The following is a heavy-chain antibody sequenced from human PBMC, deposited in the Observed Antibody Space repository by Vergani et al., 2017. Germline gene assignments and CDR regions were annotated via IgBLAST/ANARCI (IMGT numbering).Heavy chain of an antibody. D-gene: IGHD3-3*01. CDR2: INHSGST. V-gene: IGHV4-34*01. Sequence: QVQLQESGPGLVKPSETLSLTCAVYGGSFSGYYWSWIRQPPGKGLEWIGEINHSGSTNYNPSLKSRVTISVDTSKNQFSLKLSSVTAADTAVYYCARGKDFWSGYYHYNWFDPWGQGTLVTVSS. CDR3: ARGKDFWSGYYHYNWFDP. J-gene: IGHJ5*02. CDR1: GGSFSGYY.